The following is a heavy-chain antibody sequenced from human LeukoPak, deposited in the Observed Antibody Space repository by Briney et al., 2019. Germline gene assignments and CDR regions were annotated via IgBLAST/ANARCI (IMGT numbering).Heavy chain of an antibody. Sequence: GGSLRLSCSASGFTFSTYAMHWVRQAPGKGLEYVSAISSNGGSTYYADSVKGRFTISRDNSKNTLYLQMSSLRAEDTAVYYCVKADCSSTSCSLEYNWFDPWGQGTLVTVSS. J-gene: IGHJ5*02. CDR3: VKADCSSTSCSLEYNWFDP. V-gene: IGHV3-64D*06. CDR2: ISSNGGST. D-gene: IGHD2-2*01. CDR1: GFTFSTYA.